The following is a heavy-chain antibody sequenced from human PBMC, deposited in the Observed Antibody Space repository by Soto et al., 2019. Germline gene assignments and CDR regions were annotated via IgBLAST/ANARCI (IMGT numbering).Heavy chain of an antibody. CDR3: AKDIRVGYYDYIWGSYRAGDAFDI. Sequence: GVSLRLSFAASGFTFSSYSMSWVRQAPGKGLEWVSAISGSGGSTYYADSVKGRFTISRDNSKNTLYLQMNSLRAEDTAVYYCAKDIRVGYYDYIWGSYRAGDAFDIWGQGTMVTVSS. CDR1: GFTFSSYS. V-gene: IGHV3-23*01. J-gene: IGHJ3*02. CDR2: ISGSGGST. D-gene: IGHD3-16*02.